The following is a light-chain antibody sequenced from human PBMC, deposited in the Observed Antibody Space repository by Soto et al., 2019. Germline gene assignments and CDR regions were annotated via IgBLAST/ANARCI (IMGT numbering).Light chain of an antibody. J-gene: IGKJ1*01. Sequence: EIVLTQSPGTLSLSPGERATLSCRASQSVRSDYLAWNQQKPGQAPRLLIYDASSRATGIPDRFSGSGSGTDFTLTISRLEPEDFAVYFCQQYGSLPETFGQGTKVEIK. CDR1: QSVRSDY. V-gene: IGKV3-20*01. CDR2: DAS. CDR3: QQYGSLPET.